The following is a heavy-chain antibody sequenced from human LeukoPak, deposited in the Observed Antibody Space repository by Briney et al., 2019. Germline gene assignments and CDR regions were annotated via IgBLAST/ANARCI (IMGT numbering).Heavy chain of an antibody. CDR1: GGSISSYY. CDR2: IYYSGST. CDR3: ARNKGRGADY. V-gene: IGHV4-59*12. D-gene: IGHD1/OR15-1a*01. J-gene: IGHJ4*02. Sequence: SETLSLTCTVSGGSISSYYWTWIRQPPGKGLEWIGYIYYSGSTNYYNPSLKSRVTISVDTSKNQFSLKLSSVTAADTAVYYCARNKGRGADYWGQGTLVTVSS.